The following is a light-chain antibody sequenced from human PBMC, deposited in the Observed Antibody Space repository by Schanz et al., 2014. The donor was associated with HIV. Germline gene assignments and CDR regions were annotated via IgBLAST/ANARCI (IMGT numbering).Light chain of an antibody. CDR1: SSDVGGYNY. J-gene: IGLJ2*01. CDR3: QSYDSGLSGIL. Sequence: QSALTQPRSVSGSPGQSVAISCTGTSSDVGGYNYVSWYQQHPGKAPKLMIYDVTKRPSGVPDRFSGSKSGNTASLTVSGLQAEDEADYYCQSYDSGLSGILFGGGTKLTVL. V-gene: IGLV2-11*01. CDR2: DVT.